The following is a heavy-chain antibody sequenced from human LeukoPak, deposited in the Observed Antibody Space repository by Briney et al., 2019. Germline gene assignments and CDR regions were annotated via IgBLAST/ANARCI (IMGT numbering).Heavy chain of an antibody. D-gene: IGHD6-19*01. CDR1: GGSISSSDYY. Sequence: PSETLSLTCTVSGGSISSSDYYWGWIRQPPGKGLEWIGSIYFGGSTYYNPSLKSRVTISVDTSKNQFSLKLSSVTAADTAVYYCVGAVSGPFDYWGQGILVTVSS. J-gene: IGHJ4*02. V-gene: IGHV4-39*07. CDR3: VGAVSGPFDY. CDR2: IYFGGST.